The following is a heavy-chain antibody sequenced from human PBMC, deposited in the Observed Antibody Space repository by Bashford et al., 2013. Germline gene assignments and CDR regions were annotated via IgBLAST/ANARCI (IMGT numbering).Heavy chain of an antibody. CDR3: ARVPPDYGENNWFDP. CDR2: IIPIFGTA. Sequence: SVKVSCKASGGTFSSYAISWVRQAPGQGLEWMGGIIPIFGTANYAQKFQGRVTITADESTSTAYMELSSLRSEDTAVYYCARVPPDYGENNWFDPWGQGTLVTVSS. V-gene: IGHV1-69*13. J-gene: IGHJ5*02. D-gene: IGHD4-17*01. CDR1: GGTFSSYA.